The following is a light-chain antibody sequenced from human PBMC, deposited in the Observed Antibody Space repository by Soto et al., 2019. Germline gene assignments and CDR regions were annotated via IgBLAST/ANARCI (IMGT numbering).Light chain of an antibody. CDR3: QHYNTYSEA. V-gene: IGKV1-5*01. J-gene: IGKJ3*01. CDR1: QSVSYW. CDR2: DGS. Sequence: DIHLTQSPSTLSTSVGARVTITCRASQSVSYWLAWYQQKPGKAPNLLIYDGSTLASGVPPSFSGGGFGTEFTLNISSLQPDDSAMYYCQHYNTYSEAFGPGTRVEIK.